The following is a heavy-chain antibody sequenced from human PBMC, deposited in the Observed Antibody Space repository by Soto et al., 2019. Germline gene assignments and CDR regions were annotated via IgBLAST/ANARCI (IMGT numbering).Heavy chain of an antibody. Sequence: SETLSLTCAVSGYSLSSGYYRVWIRQTPGKGLEWIGSIHHSEKSYNNPSLRSRVTMSLDTSKNQFSLRLTSVTVADTGVYYCARGGGGSQFLWFGPWGQGILVTVSS. J-gene: IGHJ5*02. V-gene: IGHV4-38-2*01. D-gene: IGHD2-15*01. CDR2: IHHSEKS. CDR3: ARGGGGSQFLWFGP. CDR1: GYSLSSGYY.